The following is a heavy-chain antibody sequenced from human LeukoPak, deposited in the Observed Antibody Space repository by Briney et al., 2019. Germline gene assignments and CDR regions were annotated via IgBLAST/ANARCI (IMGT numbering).Heavy chain of an antibody. D-gene: IGHD3-22*01. Sequence: ESGPTLVKPTQTLTLTCTFAGMSLSTSGVGVGWIRQPPVKALKWLALIYCDDDKLYSPSLKSRLTITKYTSKNQVVLTMTNMDPVDTATYYCAHSYFDTSGYYVDYWGQGTLVTVSS. J-gene: IGHJ4*02. CDR3: AHSYFDTSGYYVDY. CDR1: GMSLSTSGVG. V-gene: IGHV2-5*02. CDR2: IYCDDDK.